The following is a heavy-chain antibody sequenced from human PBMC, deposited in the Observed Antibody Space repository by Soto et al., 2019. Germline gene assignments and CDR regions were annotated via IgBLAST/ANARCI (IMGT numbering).Heavy chain of an antibody. Sequence: SETLSLTCTVSGGSISSGGYYWSWIRQHPGKGLEWIGYIYYSGSTYYNPSLKSRVTISADTSKNQFSLKLSSVTAADTAVYYCARGDYGDSEFDYWGQGTLVTVSS. J-gene: IGHJ4*02. V-gene: IGHV4-31*03. CDR2: IYYSGST. D-gene: IGHD4-17*01. CDR3: ARGDYGDSEFDY. CDR1: GGSISSGGYY.